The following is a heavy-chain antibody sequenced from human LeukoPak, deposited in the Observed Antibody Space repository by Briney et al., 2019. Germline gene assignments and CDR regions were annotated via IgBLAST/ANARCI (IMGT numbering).Heavy chain of an antibody. J-gene: IGHJ2*01. CDR1: GYTFTGYY. CDR2: INPNSGGT. D-gene: IGHD3-22*01. V-gene: IGHV1-2*02. Sequence: GASVKVSCKASGYTFTGYYMHWVRQAPGQGLEWMGWINPNSGGTDYAQKFQGRVTMTRDTSISTAYMELSRLRSDDTAVYYCARAHDSSGYSHWYFDLWGRGTLVTVSS. CDR3: ARAHDSSGYSHWYFDL.